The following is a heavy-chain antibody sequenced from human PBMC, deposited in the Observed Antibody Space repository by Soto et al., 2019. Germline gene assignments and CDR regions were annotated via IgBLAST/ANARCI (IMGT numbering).Heavy chain of an antibody. CDR2: IDWDDDK. D-gene: IGHD1-26*01. Sequence: SGPTLVNPTQTLTLPCTFSGFSLITSGMCVSCIRQPPGKALEWLALIDWDDDKYYSTSLKTRLTISKDTSKNQVVLTMTNMDPVDTATYYCARMGSGSYAREGMDVWGQGTTVTVSS. V-gene: IGHV2-70*01. CDR3: ARMGSGSYAREGMDV. J-gene: IGHJ6*02. CDR1: GFSLITSGMC.